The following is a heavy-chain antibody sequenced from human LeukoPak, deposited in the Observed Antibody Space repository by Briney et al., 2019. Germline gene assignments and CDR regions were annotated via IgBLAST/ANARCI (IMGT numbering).Heavy chain of an antibody. D-gene: IGHD5-24*01. J-gene: IGHJ6*03. CDR2: IIPIFGTA. V-gene: IGHV1-69*05. Sequence: SVKVSCKASGGTFSSYAISWVRQAPGQGLEWMGGIIPIFGTANYAQKFQGRVTITTDESTSTAYMELSSLRSEDTAVYYCARHPGPRGRATIYYYYYMDVWGKGTTVTVSS. CDR1: GGTFSSYA. CDR3: ARHPGPRGRATIYYYYYMDV.